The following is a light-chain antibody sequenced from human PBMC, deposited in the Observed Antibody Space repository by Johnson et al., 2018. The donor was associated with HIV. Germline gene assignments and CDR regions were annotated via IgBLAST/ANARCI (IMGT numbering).Light chain of an antibody. CDR1: DSNIGNNY. V-gene: IGLV1-51*01. CDR3: ETWDSSLTGV. CDR2: DND. J-gene: IGLJ1*01. Sequence: SVLTQPPSVSAAPGQKVTISCFGSDSNIGNNYVSWYQQLPGTAPKLLIYDNDKRPSGIPDRFSGSKSGTSATLAITGLQTGDEADYYCETWDSSLTGVFGTRTKVTVL.